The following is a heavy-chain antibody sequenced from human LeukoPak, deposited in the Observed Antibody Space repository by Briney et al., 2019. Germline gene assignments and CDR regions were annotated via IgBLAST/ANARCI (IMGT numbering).Heavy chain of an antibody. CDR2: IYYSGST. D-gene: IGHD2-2*01. Sequence: SETLSLTCTVSGGSISSYYWSWIRQPPGKGLEWIGYIYYSGSTNYNPSLKSRVTISADTSKNQFSLKLSSVTAADTAVYYCARIVVVPAADLYYFDYWGQGTLVTVSS. J-gene: IGHJ4*02. CDR3: ARIVVVPAADLYYFDY. CDR1: GGSISSYY. V-gene: IGHV4-59*01.